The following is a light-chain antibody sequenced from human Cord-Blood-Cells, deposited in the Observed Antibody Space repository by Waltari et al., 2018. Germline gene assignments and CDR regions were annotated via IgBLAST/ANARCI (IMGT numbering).Light chain of an antibody. CDR2: DVS. V-gene: IGLV2-14*01. Sequence: QSALTQPASVSGSPGQSITISCTGTSSDVGGYNYVSWYQRHPCKAPKLMIYDVSNRPSGVSNRFSGSKSGNTAALTISGLQAEDEADYYCSSYTSSSTVVFGGGTKLTV. CDR1: SSDVGGYNY. CDR3: SSYTSSSTVV. J-gene: IGLJ2*01.